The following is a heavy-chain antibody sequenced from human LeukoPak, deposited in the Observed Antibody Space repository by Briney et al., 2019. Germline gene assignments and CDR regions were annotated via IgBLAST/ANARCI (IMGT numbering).Heavy chain of an antibody. D-gene: IGHD4-17*01. CDR1: GYTFTGYY. CDR3: ARDRDYGDYNTQDLFVY. J-gene: IGHJ4*02. Sequence: ASVKVSCKASGYTFTGYYMHWVRQAPGQGLERMGWINPNSGGTNYAQKFQGWVTMTRDTSISTAYMELSRLRSDDTAVYYCARDRDYGDYNTQDLFVYWGQGTLVTVSS. V-gene: IGHV1-2*04. CDR2: INPNSGGT.